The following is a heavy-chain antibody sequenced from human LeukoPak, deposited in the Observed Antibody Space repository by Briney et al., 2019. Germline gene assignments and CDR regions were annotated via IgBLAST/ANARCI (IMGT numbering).Heavy chain of an antibody. CDR3: ARSPGNTALDY. J-gene: IGHJ4*02. D-gene: IGHD4-17*01. V-gene: IGHV4-59*08. Sequence: TSETLSLTCAVYGGSFSGYYWSWIRQPPGKGLEWIGYIYYSGSTNYNPSLKSRVTISVDTSKNQFSLKLSSVTAADTAVYYCARSPGNTALDYWGQGTLVTVSS. CDR2: IYYSGST. CDR1: GGSFSGYY.